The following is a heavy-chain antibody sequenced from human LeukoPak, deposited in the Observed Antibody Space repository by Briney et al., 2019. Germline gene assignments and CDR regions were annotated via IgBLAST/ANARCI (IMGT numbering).Heavy chain of an antibody. V-gene: IGHV4-39*07. CDR1: GASFSNDYH. J-gene: IGHJ4*02. Sequence: SETLSLTCTVSGASFSNDYHWGWVRQSPGKGLEWIGTMGYGGRTYFSPSLKSRVSLSIDMSRTYFSLILKSVSAADTAVYYCARTKGRAVGQTAFQYWGQGTLVTVSA. CDR2: MGYGGRT. CDR3: ARTKGRAVGQTAFQY. D-gene: IGHD1-26*01.